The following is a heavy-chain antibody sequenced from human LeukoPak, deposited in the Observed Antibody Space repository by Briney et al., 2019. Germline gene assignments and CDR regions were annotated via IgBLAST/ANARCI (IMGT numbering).Heavy chain of an antibody. CDR3: ARLTSSTTCGGDCYSAPFDY. CDR2: IYPGDSDI. Sequence: GESLKISCKGSGYSFTSYWIGWVRQMPGKGLEWMGIIYPGDSDIRYSPSFQGQVTISADKSISTAYLQWSSLKASDTAMYYCARLTSSTTCGGDCYSAPFDYWGQGTLVTVSS. J-gene: IGHJ4*02. V-gene: IGHV5-51*01. D-gene: IGHD2-21*02. CDR1: GYSFTSYW.